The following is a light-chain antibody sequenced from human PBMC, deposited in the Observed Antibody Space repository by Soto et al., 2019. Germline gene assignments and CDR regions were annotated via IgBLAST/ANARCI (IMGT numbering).Light chain of an antibody. CDR1: SSDVGGYSS. Sequence: QSVLTQPASVSGSPGQSITISCTGTSSDVGGYSSVSWYQHHPDTPPRLIIYDVRRRPSGVSNRFSGSQSANTAFLTISGLQAGDEADYYCCSYTTSTTYVFGTGTKVTVL. CDR3: CSYTTSTTYV. J-gene: IGLJ1*01. V-gene: IGLV2-14*01. CDR2: DVR.